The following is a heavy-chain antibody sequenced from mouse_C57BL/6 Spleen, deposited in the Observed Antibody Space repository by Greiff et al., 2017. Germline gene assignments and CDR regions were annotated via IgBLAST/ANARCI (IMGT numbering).Heavy chain of an antibody. CDR2: IYPRSGNT. CDR3: ARRVFYYGSSYGYFDV. CDR1: GYTFTSYG. J-gene: IGHJ1*03. Sequence: QVHVKQSGADLARPGASVKLSCKASGYTFTSYGISWVKQRTGQGLEWIGEIYPRSGNTYYNEKFKGKATLTADKSSSTAYMELRSLTSEDSAVYFCARRVFYYGSSYGYFDVWGTGTTVTVSS. D-gene: IGHD1-1*01. V-gene: IGHV1-81*01.